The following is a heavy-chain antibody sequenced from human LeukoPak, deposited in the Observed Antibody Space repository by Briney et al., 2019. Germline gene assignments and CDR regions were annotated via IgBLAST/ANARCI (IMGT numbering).Heavy chain of an antibody. J-gene: IGHJ5*02. Sequence: GGPLRLSCAASGFTFSSYGMHWVRQAPGKGLEWVAVISYDGSNKYYADSVKGRFTISRDNSKNTLYLQMNSLRAEDTAVYYCAKDYYDILTGYSSGPLNWFDPWGQGTLVTVSS. CDR3: AKDYYDILTGYSSGPLNWFDP. D-gene: IGHD3-9*01. CDR2: ISYDGSNK. V-gene: IGHV3-30*18. CDR1: GFTFSSYG.